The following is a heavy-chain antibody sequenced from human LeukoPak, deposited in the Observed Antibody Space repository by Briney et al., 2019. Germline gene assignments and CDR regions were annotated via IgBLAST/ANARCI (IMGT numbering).Heavy chain of an antibody. D-gene: IGHD3-10*01. CDR2: ISWNSGSI. CDR3: AKEVGGYYGSGSYQDYYYYGMDV. J-gene: IGHJ6*02. V-gene: IGHV3-9*01. CDR1: GFTFDDYA. Sequence: GGSLRLSCAASGFTFDDYAMHWVRQAPGKGLEWVSGISWNSGSIGYADSVKGRFTISRDNAKNSLYLQMNSLRAEDTALYYCAKEVGGYYGSGSYQDYYYYGMDVWGQGTTVTVSS.